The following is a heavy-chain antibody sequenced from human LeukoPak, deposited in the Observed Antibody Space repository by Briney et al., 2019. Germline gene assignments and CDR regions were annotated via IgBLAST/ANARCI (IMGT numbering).Heavy chain of an antibody. J-gene: IGHJ4*02. CDR2: ISPSGGST. CDR3: ARGFYYYDSSGYYYGY. V-gene: IGHV1-46*01. CDR1: GYTFTSYY. D-gene: IGHD3-22*01. Sequence: ASVKVSCKASGYTFTSYYMHWVRQAPGQGLEWMGIISPSGGSTSYAQKFQGRVTMTRDMSTSTVYMELSSLRSEDTAVYYCARGFYYYDSSGYYYGYWGQGTLVTVSS.